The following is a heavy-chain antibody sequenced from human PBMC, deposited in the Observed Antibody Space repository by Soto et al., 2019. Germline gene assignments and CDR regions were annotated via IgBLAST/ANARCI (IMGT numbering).Heavy chain of an antibody. CDR3: VRDSARIVVVPRVDGDNWLDP. Sequence: PGGSLRLSCAASGFTFSRYFMSWIRQAPGKGLEWVSFISGSGDNIKYADSVKGRFTISRDNAKNSLYLQMNSLRVEDTAVYYCVRDSARIVVVPRVDGDNWLDPWGQATLLTVSS. J-gene: IGHJ5*02. CDR1: GFTFSRYF. CDR2: ISGSGDNI. V-gene: IGHV3-11*04. D-gene: IGHD2-2*01.